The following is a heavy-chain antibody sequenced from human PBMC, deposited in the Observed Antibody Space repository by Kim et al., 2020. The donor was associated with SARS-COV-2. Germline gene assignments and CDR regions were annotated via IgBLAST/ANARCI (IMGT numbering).Heavy chain of an antibody. D-gene: IGHD2-15*01. Sequence: GGSLRLSCAASGFTVSSNYMSWVRQAPGKGLEWVSVIYSGGSTYYADSVKGRFTISRDNSKNTLYLQMNSLRAEDTAVYYCARDAPPGSYCSGGSCYPRPLRTFDYWGQGTLVTVS. CDR1: GFTVSSNY. J-gene: IGHJ4*02. V-gene: IGHV3-66*01. CDR3: ARDAPPGSYCSGGSCYPRPLRTFDY. CDR2: IYSGGST.